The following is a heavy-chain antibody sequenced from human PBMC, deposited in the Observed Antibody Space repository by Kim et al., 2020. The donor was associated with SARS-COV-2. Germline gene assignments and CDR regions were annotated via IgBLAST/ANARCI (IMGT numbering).Heavy chain of an antibody. CDR3: ARVGGGGDGMDV. CDR2: IGTAGDT. CDR1: GFTFSSYD. J-gene: IGHJ6*02. D-gene: IGHD2-15*01. Sequence: GGSLRLSCAASGFTFSSYDMHWVRQAPGKGLEWVSAIGTAGDTYYPGPVKGRFTISRENAKNSLYLQMNSRRAGDTAVYYCARVGGGGDGMDVWGQGTTVTVSS. V-gene: IGHV3-13*01.